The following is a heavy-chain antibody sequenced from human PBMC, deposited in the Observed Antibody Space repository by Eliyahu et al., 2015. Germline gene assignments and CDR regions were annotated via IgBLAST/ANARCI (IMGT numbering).Heavy chain of an antibody. Sequence: QITLKESGPTLVKPTQTLTLTCTFSGLSIXTXGMGVGWIRQSPGKALEWLALIYWDDDKRYTPSLKSRLTITKDSSKHQVVLTMINLDPVDTGTYYCAHRRYFGSGSYLEHWGPGIAVTVSS. CDR1: GLSIXTXGMG. CDR3: AHRRYFGSGSYLEH. J-gene: IGHJ4*02. CDR2: IYWDDDK. D-gene: IGHD3-10*01. V-gene: IGHV2-5*02.